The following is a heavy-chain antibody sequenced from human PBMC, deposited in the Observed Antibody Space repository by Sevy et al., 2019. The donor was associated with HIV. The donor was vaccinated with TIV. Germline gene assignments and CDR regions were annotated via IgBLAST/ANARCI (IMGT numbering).Heavy chain of an antibody. CDR3: ARAEIQLFDT. CDR1: GGSINNYF. CDR2: IVYTGST. V-gene: IGHV4-59*12. D-gene: IGHD5-18*01. Sequence: SDTLSLTCTVSGGSINNYFWSWVRQPPGKGLEWLGYIVYTGSTNYNPSLKRRVTMSVNTSKNQFTLKLSAVTAADSAVYYGARAEIQLFDTWGQGTLVAVSS. J-gene: IGHJ4*02.